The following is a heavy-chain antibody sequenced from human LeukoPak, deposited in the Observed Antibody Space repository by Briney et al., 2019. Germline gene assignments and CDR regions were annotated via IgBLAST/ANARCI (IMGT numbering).Heavy chain of an antibody. CDR3: ARGRGEIAAAGTVDYFDY. V-gene: IGHV4-4*07. J-gene: IGHJ4*02. CDR2: IYISGRT. CDR1: DGSISDYY. Sequence: PSETLSLTCTVSDGSISDYYWSWIRQPAGKGLEWIGRIYISGRTNYNPSLKSRVPMSVDTSRKQFYLKLYSVTAADTAVYYCARGRGEIAAAGTVDYFDYWGQGTPVTVSS. D-gene: IGHD6-13*01.